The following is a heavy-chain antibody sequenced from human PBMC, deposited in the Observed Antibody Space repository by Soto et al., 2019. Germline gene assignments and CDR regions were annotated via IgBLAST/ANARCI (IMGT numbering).Heavy chain of an antibody. J-gene: IGHJ4*02. CDR2: IKSKADGGAR. CDR1: GFMFSSAW. V-gene: IGHV3-15*01. Sequence: EVQLVESGGDLVKPGGSLRLSCVTSGFMFSSAWMSWVRQAPGKGLEWVGRIKSKADGGARDYAAPEKGRFSITRDDSKNTLSLQMNSLRAEDTAVYYCVEGWNDFWGQGTLVTVSS. D-gene: IGHD1-1*01. CDR3: VEGWNDF.